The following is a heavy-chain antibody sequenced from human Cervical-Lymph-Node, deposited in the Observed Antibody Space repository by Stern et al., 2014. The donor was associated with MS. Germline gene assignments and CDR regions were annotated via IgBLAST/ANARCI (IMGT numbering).Heavy chain of an antibody. D-gene: IGHD6-25*01. V-gene: IGHV4-59*01. J-gene: IGHJ5*02. CDR1: GGSISSYY. CDR3: ARGVGSAPFDP. Sequence: QVQLQESGPGLVKPSETLSLTCTVSGGSISSYYWSWIRQPPGKGLEWIGYIYYSGSTNYNPSLKSRVTISVDTSKNQFSLKLSSVTAADTAVYYCARGVGSAPFDPWGQGTLVTVSS. CDR2: IYYSGST.